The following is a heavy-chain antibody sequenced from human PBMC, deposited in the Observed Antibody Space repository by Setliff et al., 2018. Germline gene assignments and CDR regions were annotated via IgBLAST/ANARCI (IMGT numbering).Heavy chain of an antibody. D-gene: IGHD3-10*01. J-gene: IGHJ6*03. Sequence: GSLRLSCAASGFTLNSYLMHWVRQAPGEGLVWVSRIQTDESDTTYGDSVKGRFTISRDNAKNTLYLQMNSLRADDTAVYYCARASRFGTIRYRGDYYMDVWGKGTTVTVSS. CDR1: GFTLNSYL. CDR2: IQTDESDT. CDR3: ARASRFGTIRYRGDYYMDV. V-gene: IGHV3-74*03.